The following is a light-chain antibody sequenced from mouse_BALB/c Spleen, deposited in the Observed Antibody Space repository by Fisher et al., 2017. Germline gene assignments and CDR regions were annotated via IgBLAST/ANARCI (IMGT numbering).Light chain of an antibody. V-gene: IGKV4-61*01. CDR3: QQFTSSLT. CDR1: SSVSY. Sequence: IVLTQSTAIMSASPGEKVTISCSASSSVSYMYWYQQKPGSSPKPWIYRTSNLASGVPARFSGSGSGNSYSLTISSMEGEDAATYYCQQFTSSLTFGAGTKLELK. J-gene: IGKJ5*01. CDR2: RTS.